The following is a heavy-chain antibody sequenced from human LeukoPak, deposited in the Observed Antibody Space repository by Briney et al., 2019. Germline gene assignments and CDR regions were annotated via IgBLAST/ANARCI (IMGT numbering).Heavy chain of an antibody. Sequence: GGSLRLSCAASGSTFSTYWMSWVRQAPGKGLEWVANIKQDGNEIYYVDSVKGRFTISRDNAKNSLYLQMNSLRAEDTAVYYCARDYYDSSGYLPYWGQGTLVTVSS. CDR2: IKQDGNEI. J-gene: IGHJ4*02. V-gene: IGHV3-7*01. CDR3: ARDYYDSSGYLPY. D-gene: IGHD3-22*01. CDR1: GSTFSTYW.